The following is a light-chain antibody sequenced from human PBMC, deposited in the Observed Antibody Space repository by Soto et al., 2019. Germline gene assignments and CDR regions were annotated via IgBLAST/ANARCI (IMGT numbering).Light chain of an antibody. CDR3: VLYMGSGISV. Sequence: QAVVTQEPSFSVSPGGTVTLTCGLSSASVSTSYYPSWYQQTPGQAPRTLIYNTNTRSSGVPGRFSGSILGNKAALTIAGAQADDESDYYCVLYMGSGISVFGGGTKLTVL. CDR1: SASVSTSYY. CDR2: NTN. J-gene: IGLJ3*02. V-gene: IGLV8-61*01.